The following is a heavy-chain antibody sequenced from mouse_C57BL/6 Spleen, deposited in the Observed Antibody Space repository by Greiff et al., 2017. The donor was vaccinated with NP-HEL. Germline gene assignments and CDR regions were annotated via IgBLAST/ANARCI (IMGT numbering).Heavy chain of an antibody. CDR1: GYTFTSYW. V-gene: IGHV1-52*01. J-gene: IGHJ1*03. CDR3: ARSRVSVGYFDV. D-gene: IGHD3-3*01. CDR2: IDPSDSET. Sequence: QVQLQRPGAELVRPGSSVKLSCKASGYTFTSYWMHWVKQRPIQGLEWIGNIDPSDSETHYNQKFKDKATLTVDKSSSTAYMQLSSLTSEDSAVYYCARSRVSVGYFDVWGTGTTVTVSS.